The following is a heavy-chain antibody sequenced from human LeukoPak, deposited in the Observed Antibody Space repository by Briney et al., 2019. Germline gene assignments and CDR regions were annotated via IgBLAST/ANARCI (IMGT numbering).Heavy chain of an antibody. CDR3: AKDRKRFLEWLEGDAFDI. D-gene: IGHD3-3*01. V-gene: IGHV3-9*01. Sequence: GGSLRLSCAASGFTFDDYAMHWVRQAPGKGLEWVSGISWNSGSIGYADSVKGRFTISRDNAKNSLYLQMNSLRAEDAALYYCAKDRKRFLEWLEGDAFDIWGQGTMITVSS. CDR1: GFTFDDYA. J-gene: IGHJ3*02. CDR2: ISWNSGSI.